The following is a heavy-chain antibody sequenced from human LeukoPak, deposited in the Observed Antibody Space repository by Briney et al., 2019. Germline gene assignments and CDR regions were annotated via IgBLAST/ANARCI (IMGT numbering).Heavy chain of an antibody. V-gene: IGHV7-4-1*02. CDR1: GYTLTNYA. CDR2: INTNTGNP. Sequence: ASVKVSCTASGYTLTNYALNWVRQAPGQGLEWMGWINTNTGNPTYAQGFTGRFVFSLDTSVNTAYLQISNLKAEDTAIYYCARVQGYCSTTSCYPHYWGQGTLVTVSS. J-gene: IGHJ4*02. D-gene: IGHD2-2*01. CDR3: ARVQGYCSTTSCYPHY.